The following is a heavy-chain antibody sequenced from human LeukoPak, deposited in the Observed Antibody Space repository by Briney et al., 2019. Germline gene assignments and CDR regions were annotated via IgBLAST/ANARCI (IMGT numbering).Heavy chain of an antibody. V-gene: IGHV4-34*01. D-gene: IGHD4-11*01. CDR1: GGSFSGYY. CDR3: ATVNDYRALDI. J-gene: IGHJ3*02. Sequence: PETLSLTCAVYGGSFSGYYWSWIRQPPGKGLEWIGEINHSGSTNYNPSLKSRVTISVDTSKNQFSLKLSSVTAADTAVYYCATVNDYRALDIWGQGTMVTVSS. CDR2: INHSGST.